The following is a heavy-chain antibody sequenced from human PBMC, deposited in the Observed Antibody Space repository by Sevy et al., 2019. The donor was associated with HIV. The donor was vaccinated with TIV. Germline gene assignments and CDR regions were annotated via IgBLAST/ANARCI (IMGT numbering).Heavy chain of an antibody. CDR2: IKSKTDGGTT. J-gene: IGHJ4*02. Sequence: EGSLRLSCAASGFTFSNAWMSWVRQAPGKGLEWVGRIKSKTDGGTTDYTAPVKGRFTISRDDSKNTLYLQMNSLKSEDTAVYYCTSTAWEVLREFGYWGQGSLVTVSS. D-gene: IGHD1-26*01. CDR1: GFTFSNAW. CDR3: TSTAWEVLREFGY. V-gene: IGHV3-15*01.